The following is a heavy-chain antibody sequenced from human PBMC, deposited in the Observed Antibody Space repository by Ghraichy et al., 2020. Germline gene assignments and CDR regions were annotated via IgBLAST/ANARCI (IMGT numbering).Heavy chain of an antibody. CDR1: GYTFTSYG. J-gene: IGHJ5*02. V-gene: IGHV1-18*04. CDR2: ISTYNGNT. D-gene: IGHD2-2*01. Sequence: ASVKVSCKASGYTFTSYGISWVRQAPGQGLEWMGWISTYNGNTNYAQKLQGRVTMTTDTSTSTAYMELRSLRSDDTAVYYCARVPSLGYCSSTSCYDWFDPWGQGTLVTVSS. CDR3: ARVPSLGYCSSTSCYDWFDP.